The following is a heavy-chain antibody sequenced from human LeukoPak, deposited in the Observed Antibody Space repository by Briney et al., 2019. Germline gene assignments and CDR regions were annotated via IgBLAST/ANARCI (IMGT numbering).Heavy chain of an antibody. CDR1: GGSINSFY. CDR2: ISYSGSK. Sequence: SETLSLTCTVSGGSINSFYWSWLRQPPGKGLEWIGFISYSGSKNYNPSLNLRVTISVDTSKNQFSLKLGPVSAADTAVYYCARFRPGLGVWTGYYPFDYWGLGTLVTVSS. V-gene: IGHV4-59*01. J-gene: IGHJ4*02. D-gene: IGHD3/OR15-3a*01. CDR3: ARFRPGLGVWTGYYPFDY.